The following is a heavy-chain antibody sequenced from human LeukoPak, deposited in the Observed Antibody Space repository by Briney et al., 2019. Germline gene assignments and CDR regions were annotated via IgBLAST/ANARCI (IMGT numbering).Heavy chain of an antibody. CDR3: TRGGRYDFWSANDAFDI. CDR2: IRSKAYSGTI. CDR1: GFTFGDYG. Sequence: GGSLRLSCTASGFTFGDYGMSWVRQAPGKGLEWVGFIRSKAYSGTIEYAASVKGRFTISRDDSKSIAYLQMNSLKTEDTAVYYCTRGGRYDFWSANDAFDIWGQGTMVTVSS. V-gene: IGHV3-49*04. J-gene: IGHJ3*02. D-gene: IGHD3-3*01.